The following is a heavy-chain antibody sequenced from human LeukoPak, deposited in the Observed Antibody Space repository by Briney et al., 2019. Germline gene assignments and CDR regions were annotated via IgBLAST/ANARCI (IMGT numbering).Heavy chain of an antibody. Sequence: PSETLSLTCTVSGGSISSYYWSWIRQPPGKGLEWIGYIYYSGSTNYNPSLKSRVTISVDTSKNQFSLKLSSVTAADTAVYYCSRSVAGTGDFDYWGQGTLVTVSS. V-gene: IGHV4-59*08. D-gene: IGHD6-19*01. CDR2: IYYSGST. CDR3: SRSVAGTGDFDY. J-gene: IGHJ4*02. CDR1: GGSISSYY.